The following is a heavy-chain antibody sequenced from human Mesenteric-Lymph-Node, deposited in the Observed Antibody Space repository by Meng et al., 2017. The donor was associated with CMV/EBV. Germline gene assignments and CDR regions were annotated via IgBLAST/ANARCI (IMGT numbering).Heavy chain of an antibody. CDR1: GFTFSSYG. CDR3: VRGGIRIYGVYQVAGLDY. D-gene: IGHD3-3*01. J-gene: IGHJ4*02. Sequence: GGSLRLSCAASGFTFSSYGMHWVRQAPGKGLEWVAIVSFDGKRKFYADSVKGRFTISRDESRNTLSLQMGSLRADDTALYYCVRGGIRIYGVYQVAGLDYWGQGTPVTVSS. CDR2: VSFDGKRK. V-gene: IGHV3-30*19.